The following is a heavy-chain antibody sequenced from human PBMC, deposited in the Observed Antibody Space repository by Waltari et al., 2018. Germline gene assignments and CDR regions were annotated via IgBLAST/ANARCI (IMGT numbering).Heavy chain of an antibody. CDR1: GGSISSGGYS. D-gene: IGHD6-13*01. Sequence: QLQLQESGSGLVKPSQTLSLTCAVSGGSISSGGYSWSWIRQPPGKGLEWVGYIYHSGTTYYNPSLKRRVTISVDRSKNQFSLKLSSVTAADTAVYYCARSLIAAAGPGAFDIWGQGTMVTVSS. CDR3: ARSLIAAAGPGAFDI. V-gene: IGHV4-30-2*01. J-gene: IGHJ3*02. CDR2: IYHSGTT.